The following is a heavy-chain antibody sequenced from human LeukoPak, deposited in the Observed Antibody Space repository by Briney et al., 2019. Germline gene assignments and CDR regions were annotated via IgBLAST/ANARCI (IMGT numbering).Heavy chain of an antibody. D-gene: IGHD2-2*01. CDR3: ARVEVVVVPAAMRRYYYYGMDV. V-gene: IGHV1-8*01. CDR1: GYTFTSYD. J-gene: IGHJ6*02. CDR2: MNPNSGNT. Sequence: ASVKVSCKASGYTFTSYDINWVRQATGQGLEWMGWMNPNSGNTGYAQKFQGRVTMTRNTSISTAYMELSSLRSEDTAVYYCARVEVVVVPAAMRRYYYYGMDVWGQGTTVTVSS.